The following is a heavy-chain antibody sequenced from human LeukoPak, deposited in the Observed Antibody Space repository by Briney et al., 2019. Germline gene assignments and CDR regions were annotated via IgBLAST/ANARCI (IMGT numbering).Heavy chain of an antibody. CDR2: IRYDGSNK. CDR1: GFTFSSYG. Sequence: PGGSLRLSCAASGFTFSSYGMHWVRQAPGKGLEWVAFIRYDGSNKYYADSVKGRFTISRDNSKDTLYLQMNSLRAGDTAVYYCARVPTPYGDYDYYYYYMDVWGKGTTVTVSS. D-gene: IGHD4-17*01. CDR3: ARVPTPYGDYDYYYYYMDV. V-gene: IGHV3-30*02. J-gene: IGHJ6*03.